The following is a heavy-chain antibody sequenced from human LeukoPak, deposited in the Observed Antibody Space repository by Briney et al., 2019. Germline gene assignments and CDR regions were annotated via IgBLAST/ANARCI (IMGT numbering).Heavy chain of an antibody. V-gene: IGHV3-48*01. CDR1: GFTFSSYS. Sequence: GGSLRLSCAASGFTFSSYSMNWVRQAPGKGLEWVSYISSSSSTIYYADSVKGRFTISRDNAKNSLYLQMNSLRAEDTAVYYCARGYCSSTSCYATDDYYYYYYMDVWGKGTTVTVSS. J-gene: IGHJ6*03. CDR3: ARGYCSSTSCYATDDYYYYYYMDV. D-gene: IGHD2-2*01. CDR2: ISSSSSTI.